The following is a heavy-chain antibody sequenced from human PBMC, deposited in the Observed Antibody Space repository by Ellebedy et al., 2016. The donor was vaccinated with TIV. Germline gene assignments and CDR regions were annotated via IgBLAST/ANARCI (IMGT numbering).Heavy chain of an antibody. D-gene: IGHD1-1*01. Sequence: GESLKISCAASVFTFSIYAMSWVRQAPGKGLEWVSLISGGGDRTYYADSVKGRFTISRDNSKDTLYVQMNSLRAEDTAVYYCAIQGRYWGQGTLVTVSS. J-gene: IGHJ4*02. CDR2: ISGGGDRT. CDR3: AIQGRY. V-gene: IGHV3-23*01. CDR1: VFTFSIYA.